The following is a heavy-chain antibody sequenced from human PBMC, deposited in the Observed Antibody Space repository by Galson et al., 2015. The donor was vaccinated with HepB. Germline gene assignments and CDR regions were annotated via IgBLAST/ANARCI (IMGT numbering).Heavy chain of an antibody. Sequence: SCAASGFIFNSFWMNWVRQAPGKGLEWVANIKQDGSEKQYVDSVKGRFTISRDNAKNSLYLQMNSLSAEDTAVYYCTRGRVIRGESPFDYWGQGTLVTVSS. CDR1: GFIFNSFW. CDR3: TRGRVIRGESPFDY. CDR2: IKQDGSEK. V-gene: IGHV3-7*03. J-gene: IGHJ4*02. D-gene: IGHD3-10*01.